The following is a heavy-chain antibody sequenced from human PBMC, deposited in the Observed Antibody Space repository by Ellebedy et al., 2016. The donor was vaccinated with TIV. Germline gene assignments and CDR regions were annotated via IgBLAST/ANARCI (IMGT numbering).Heavy chain of an antibody. CDR1: GGSISSGDYS. D-gene: IGHD2-8*01. CDR3: ARDNGGMPYGRNLDF. Sequence: MPSETLSLTCTVSGGSISSGDYSWSWIRQRPGKGLEWLGYNFTSGGSYYNSSLKSRVAISRDTSKNPLALRLTSVTVADTAVYYCARDNGGMPYGRNLDFWGQGTLVTVSS. V-gene: IGHV4-30-4*01. CDR2: NFTSGGS. J-gene: IGHJ4*02.